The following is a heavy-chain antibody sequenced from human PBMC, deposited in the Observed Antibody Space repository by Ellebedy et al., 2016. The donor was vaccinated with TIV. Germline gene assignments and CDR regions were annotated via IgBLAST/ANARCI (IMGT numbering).Heavy chain of an antibody. J-gene: IGHJ3*02. Sequence: MPGGSLRLSCTVSGASITSSTYYWGWIRQPPGKGLEWIGSVFSNGSTSDNPSLKSRFTMSVATSMNQFSLSLSSVTAADTSLYYCARLRRKLYMFGPIVVNYAFDIWGQGTMVSVSS. CDR3: ARLRRKLYMFGPIVVNYAFDI. D-gene: IGHD2-21*01. CDR2: VFSNGST. CDR1: GASITSSTYY. V-gene: IGHV4-39*01.